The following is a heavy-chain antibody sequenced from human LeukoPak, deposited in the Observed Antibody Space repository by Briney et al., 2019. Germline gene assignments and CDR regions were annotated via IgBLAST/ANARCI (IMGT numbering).Heavy chain of an antibody. D-gene: IGHD5-18*01. V-gene: IGHV3-11*05. J-gene: IGHJ3*02. CDR2: ISSSSSYT. Sequence: TGGSLRLSCAASGFTFSDYYMSWIRQAPGKGLEWVSYISSSSSYTNYADSVKGRFTISRDNAKNSLYLQMNSLRAEDTAVYYCAREPIQLWLRGAFDIWGQGTMVTVSS. CDR3: AREPIQLWLRGAFDI. CDR1: GFTFSDYY.